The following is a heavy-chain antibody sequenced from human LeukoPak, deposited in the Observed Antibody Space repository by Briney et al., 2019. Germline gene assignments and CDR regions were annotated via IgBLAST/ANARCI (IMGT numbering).Heavy chain of an antibody. CDR2: IYTSGST. V-gene: IGHV4-61*02. Sequence: PSETLSLTCTVSGGSISSGSYYWSWIRQPAGKGLAWIGRIYTSGSTNYNPSLKSRVTISVDTSKNQFSLKLSSVTAADTAVYYCARDHALLLYSNWFDPWGQGTLVTVSS. CDR1: GGSISSGSYY. D-gene: IGHD2-2*01. CDR3: ARDHALLLYSNWFDP. J-gene: IGHJ5*02.